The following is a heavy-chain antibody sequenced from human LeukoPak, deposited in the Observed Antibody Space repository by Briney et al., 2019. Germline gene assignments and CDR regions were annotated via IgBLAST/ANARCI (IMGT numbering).Heavy chain of an antibody. Sequence: SETLSLTCTVSGGSISSGGYYWSWIRQPPGKGLEWIGYIYHSGSTYYNPSLKSRVTISVDRSKNQFPLKLSSVTAADTAVYYCARGYSGYGYYFDYWGQGTLVTVSS. J-gene: IGHJ4*02. V-gene: IGHV4-30-2*01. D-gene: IGHD5-12*01. CDR1: GGSISSGGYY. CDR2: IYHSGST. CDR3: ARGYSGYGYYFDY.